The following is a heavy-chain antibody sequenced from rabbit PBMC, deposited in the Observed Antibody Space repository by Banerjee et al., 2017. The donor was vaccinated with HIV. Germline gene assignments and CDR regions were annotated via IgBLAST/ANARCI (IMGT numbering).Heavy chain of an antibody. D-gene: IGHD7-1*01. CDR2: IYAGSSGST. CDR3: ARDAGGDGYSNDL. CDR1: GFSFSPTYN. J-gene: IGHJ4*01. Sequence: QEQLVESGGGLVKPGASLTLTCTASGFSFSPTYNMYWVRQAPGKGLEWIGTIYAGSSGSTYYASWAKGRFTISKTSSTTVTLQMTSLTAADTATYFCARDAGGDGYSNDLWGPGTLVTVS. V-gene: IGHV1S45*01.